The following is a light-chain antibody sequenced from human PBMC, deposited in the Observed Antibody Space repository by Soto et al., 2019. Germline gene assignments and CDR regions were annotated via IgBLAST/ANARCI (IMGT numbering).Light chain of an antibody. Sequence: EMVMTQSPATLSVSPGERATLSCRASQSISNNLAWYQQKAGQAPRLLMFDASTRAAGIPARFSGSGSGTEFTLTISSLQSEDFAVYYCQQYNNWPRTFGQGTKVEIK. CDR1: QSISNN. V-gene: IGKV3-15*01. CDR2: DAS. J-gene: IGKJ1*01. CDR3: QQYNNWPRT.